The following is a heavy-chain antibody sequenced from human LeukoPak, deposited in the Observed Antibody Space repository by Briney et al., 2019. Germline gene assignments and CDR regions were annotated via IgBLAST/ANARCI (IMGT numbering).Heavy chain of an antibody. CDR1: GFPFSSHA. CDR2: ISNGKT. D-gene: IGHD2-15*01. CDR3: VREAGYCAPVCVKTNWFDP. Sequence: GGSLRLSCAVSGFPFSSHAMSWVRQPPGKGLEWVAAISNGKTYYADSVRGRFAISRDDSTNTVYLHMNSLRDEDTALYHCVREAGYCAPVCVKTNWFDPWGQGTLVTVSS. J-gene: IGHJ5*02. V-gene: IGHV3-23*01.